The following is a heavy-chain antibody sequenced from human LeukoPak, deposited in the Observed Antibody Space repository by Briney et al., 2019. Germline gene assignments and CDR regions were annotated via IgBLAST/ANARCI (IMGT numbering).Heavy chain of an antibody. Sequence: GGSLRLSCAASGFTFSNYAMSWVRQVPGKGLEWVSGISGSGGSTYYADSVKGRFTISRDNSKNTLSLQMNSLRAEDTAVYYCAKDRGVVRGDYWGQGTLVTVSS. J-gene: IGHJ4*02. D-gene: IGHD2-21*01. CDR1: GFTFSNYA. CDR2: ISGSGGST. V-gene: IGHV3-23*01. CDR3: AKDRGVVRGDY.